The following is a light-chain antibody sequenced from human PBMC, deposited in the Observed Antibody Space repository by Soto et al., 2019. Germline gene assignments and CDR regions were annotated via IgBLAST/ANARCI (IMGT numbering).Light chain of an antibody. CDR1: QSVSSN. J-gene: IGKJ2*01. CDR2: GAS. CDR3: QQYNNWPPYT. Sequence: EIVMTQSPATLSVSPGERATLSCRASQSVSSNLAWYQQKPGQAPRLLIYGASTRATGIPARFSGSGSGTEFPLTISSLHSEDFAVYYCQQYNNWPPYTFGQGTKREIK. V-gene: IGKV3-15*01.